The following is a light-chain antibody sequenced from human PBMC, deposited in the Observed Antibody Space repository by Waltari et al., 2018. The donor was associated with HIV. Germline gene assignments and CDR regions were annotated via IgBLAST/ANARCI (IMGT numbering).Light chain of an antibody. J-gene: IGLJ2*01. CDR3: QVWHSKSDHVV. Sequence: SYVLTQAPSVSVAPGQTASISWGGDKIGTKSVHWYQQKPGQAPVLVVYDDSDRPSGIPVRFSGFNSGNTATLTISRVEAGDEADYYCQVWHSKSDHVVFGGGTKVTVL. CDR2: DDS. CDR1: KIGTKS. V-gene: IGLV3-21*02.